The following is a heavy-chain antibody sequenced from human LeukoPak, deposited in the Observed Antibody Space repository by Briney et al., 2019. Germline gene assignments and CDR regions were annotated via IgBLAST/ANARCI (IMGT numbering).Heavy chain of an antibody. J-gene: IGHJ6*03. Sequence: GGSLRLSCAASGFTFSSYSMNWVRQAPGKGLEWVSYISSSSSTIYYADSVKGRFTISRDNAKNSLYLQMNSLRAEDTAVYYCARIVATISDYYHMDVWGKGTTVTVSS. CDR2: ISSSSSTI. D-gene: IGHD5-12*01. V-gene: IGHV3-48*04. CDR1: GFTFSSYS. CDR3: ARIVATISDYYHMDV.